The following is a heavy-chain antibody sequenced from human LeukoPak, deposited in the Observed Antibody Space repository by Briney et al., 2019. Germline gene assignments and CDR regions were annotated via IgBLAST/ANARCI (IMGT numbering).Heavy chain of an antibody. Sequence: ASVKVSCKASGYTFTSYAMHWVRQAPGQRLEWMGWINAGNGNTKYLQKFQGRVTITRDTSASTAYMELSSLRSEDTAVYYCARDLPNDYVWGSYRPKGDAFDIWGQGTMVTVSS. V-gene: IGHV1-3*01. D-gene: IGHD3-16*02. CDR1: GYTFTSYA. CDR3: ARDLPNDYVWGSYRPKGDAFDI. CDR2: INAGNGNT. J-gene: IGHJ3*02.